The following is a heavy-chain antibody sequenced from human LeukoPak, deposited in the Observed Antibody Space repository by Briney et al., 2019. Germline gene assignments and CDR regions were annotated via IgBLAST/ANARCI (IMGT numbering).Heavy chain of an antibody. J-gene: IGHJ4*02. D-gene: IGHD6-19*01. CDR2: IYYSGST. Sequence: SETLSLTCTVSGGSISSYFWSWIRQPPGKGLEWIGYIYYSGSTNYNPSLKSRVTMSVDASKNQFSLKLSSVTAADTAVYYCARIDRAVAGTIDYWGQGTLVTVSS. CDR1: GGSISSYF. CDR3: ARIDRAVAGTIDY. V-gene: IGHV4-59*08.